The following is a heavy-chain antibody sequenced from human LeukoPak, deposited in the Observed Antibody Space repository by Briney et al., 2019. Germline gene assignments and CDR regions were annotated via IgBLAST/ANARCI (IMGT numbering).Heavy chain of an antibody. J-gene: IGHJ5*02. V-gene: IGHV1-18*01. CDR3: AREAVGGQESWDRWFDP. CDR1: VYTFTNDG. CDR2: ISPYNGNT. Sequence: ASVNVSCKASVYTFTNDGISWVRQAPGQGLEGMGWISPYNGNTNYAQKLQGRVTMTTDTSTSTAYMELRILTSDDTAVYYCAREAVGGQESWDRWFDPWGQGILVTVSS. D-gene: IGHD1-26*01.